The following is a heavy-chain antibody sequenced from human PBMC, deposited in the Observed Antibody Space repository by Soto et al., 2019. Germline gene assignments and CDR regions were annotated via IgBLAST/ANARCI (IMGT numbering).Heavy chain of an antibody. Sequence: QVQLQESGPGLVKPSETLSLTCTISGGSISSYYWSWIRQPPGKGLEWIGYIYYSGSTNYNPSLKSRVTISIDTSKNQFSLKLSSVTAADTAMYYCARDRPVRAHSSYYGMDVWGQGTTVTVSS. V-gene: IGHV4-59*01. CDR1: GGSISSYY. J-gene: IGHJ6*02. CDR2: IYYSGST. CDR3: ARDRPVRAHSSYYGMDV. D-gene: IGHD3-10*01.